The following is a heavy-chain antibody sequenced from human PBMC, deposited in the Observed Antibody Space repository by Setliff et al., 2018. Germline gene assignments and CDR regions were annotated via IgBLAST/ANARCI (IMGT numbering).Heavy chain of an antibody. D-gene: IGHD3-10*01. CDR1: GYTFTDYY. Sequence: KVSCKASGYTFTDYYMHWVQQAPGKGLEWMGRVDPEDGHTKYAEKFQGRITISSDMSLDIAHMELGSLTSEDTAVYYCTTGLRHGVPYFDLWGQGTLVTVPQ. J-gene: IGHJ4*02. CDR2: VDPEDGHT. CDR3: TTGLRHGVPYFDL. V-gene: IGHV1-69-2*01.